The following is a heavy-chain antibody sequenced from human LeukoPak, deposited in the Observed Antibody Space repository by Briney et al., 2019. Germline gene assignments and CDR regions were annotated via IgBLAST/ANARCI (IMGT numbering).Heavy chain of an antibody. CDR2: IYSDGST. CDR1: GFTVSRNY. J-gene: IGHJ4*02. V-gene: IGHV3-53*01. D-gene: IGHD6-13*01. Sequence: GGSLRLSCAASGFTVSRNYMTWVRQAPGKGLEWVSVIYSDGSTYYADSVKGRFTISRDNSKNTLFLQMNSLRAEDTAVYYCARDPQSSQQLVSYWGQGTLVTVSS. CDR3: ARDPQSSQQLVSY.